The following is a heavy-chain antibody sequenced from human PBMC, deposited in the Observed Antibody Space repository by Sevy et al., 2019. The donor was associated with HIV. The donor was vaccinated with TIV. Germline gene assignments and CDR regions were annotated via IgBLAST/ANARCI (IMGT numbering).Heavy chain of an antibody. Sequence: GGSLRLSCAASVFTFSAYWRHWVRQAPGKGLEWVANINQGGSEKYYVDSVKGRFTISRDNAKNSLFLQMNSLRAEDTAVYYCARALAAAASSWGQGALVTVSS. V-gene: IGHV3-7*01. CDR3: ARALAAAASS. J-gene: IGHJ5*02. D-gene: IGHD6-13*01. CDR1: VFTFSAYW. CDR2: INQGGSEK.